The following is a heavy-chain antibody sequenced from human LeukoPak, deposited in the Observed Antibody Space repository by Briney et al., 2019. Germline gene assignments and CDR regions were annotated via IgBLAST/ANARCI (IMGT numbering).Heavy chain of an antibody. J-gene: IGHJ5*02. V-gene: IGHV4-31*03. CDR1: GGSISNGGYQ. D-gene: IGHD6-6*01. Sequence: PSETLSLTCTVSGGSISNGGYQWSWIRQHPGKGLEWIGYIYYSGSTDYNPSLKSRVSMSVDTSKNQLSLKLNSVTVADTAVYYCARYSGSVVAGWFDPWGQGTLVTVSS. CDR3: ARYSGSVVAGWFDP. CDR2: IYYSGST.